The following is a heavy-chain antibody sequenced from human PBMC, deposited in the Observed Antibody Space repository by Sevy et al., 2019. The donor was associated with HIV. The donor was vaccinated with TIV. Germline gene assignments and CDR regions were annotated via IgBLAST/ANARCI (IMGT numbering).Heavy chain of an antibody. CDR1: GFSLSSRW. D-gene: IGHD2-15*01. V-gene: IGHV3-7*01. Sequence: GGSLRLSCAASGFSLSSRWMSWVHQAAGKGLEWVANIKQDGSEKYYVDSVKDRFTISRDNAKNSLYLQMNSLRAEDTAVYYCVPSGGGHAGYWGQGTLVTVSS. CDR2: IKQDGSEK. CDR3: VPSGGGHAGY. J-gene: IGHJ4*02.